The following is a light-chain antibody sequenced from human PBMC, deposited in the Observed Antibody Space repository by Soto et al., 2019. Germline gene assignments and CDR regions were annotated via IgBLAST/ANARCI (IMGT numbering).Light chain of an antibody. V-gene: IGKV3-20*01. CDR1: QSVSSNY. Sequence: EIVLTQSPDTLSLSPGERATLSCRASQSVSSNYLAWYQQKAGQAPRLLMYGVSSRATGIPARFSGSGSGTDFTPTISRLEPEDVAVYYCQHYGSSRTFGGGTKVEIK. J-gene: IGKJ4*02. CDR2: GVS. CDR3: QHYGSSRT.